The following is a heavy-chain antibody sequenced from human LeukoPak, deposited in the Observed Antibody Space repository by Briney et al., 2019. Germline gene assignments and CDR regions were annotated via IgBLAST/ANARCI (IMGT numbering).Heavy chain of an antibody. V-gene: IGHV3-23*01. CDR1: GFTFSIYA. Sequence: GGSLRLSCAASGFTFSIYAMSWVRQAPGKGLEWVSAIGATDVRTYYADSVKGRFTISRDNSKRTLYLQMNSLRAEDTALYYCAKDLSGSFDYWGQGSLVTVSS. CDR3: AKDLSGSFDY. D-gene: IGHD1-26*01. J-gene: IGHJ4*02. CDR2: IGATDVRT.